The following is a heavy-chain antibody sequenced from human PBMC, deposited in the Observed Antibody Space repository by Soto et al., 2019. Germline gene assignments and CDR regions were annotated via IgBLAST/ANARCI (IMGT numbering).Heavy chain of an antibody. J-gene: IGHJ3*02. CDR2: IIPTFGTA. Sequence: QVQLVQSGAEVRKPGSSVKVSCRASGGTFGRFALAWVRQAPGQGPEWMGGIIPTFGTANYAQKFQDRISISADASTSTAYMELSSLRSEDTAVYYWASSLSPTTFRAIPPNDAVDNWGQGTMVTVSS. D-gene: IGHD3-3*01. CDR1: GGTFGRFA. CDR3: ASSLSPTTFRAIPPNDAVDN. V-gene: IGHV1-69*01.